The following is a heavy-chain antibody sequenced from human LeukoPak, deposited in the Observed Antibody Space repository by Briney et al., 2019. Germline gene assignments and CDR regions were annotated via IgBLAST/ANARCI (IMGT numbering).Heavy chain of an antibody. CDR2: IYSGGST. J-gene: IGHJ6*02. D-gene: IGHD3-22*01. CDR1: GFTVGSNY. CDR3: ARDSGNYYDSSGYYSTYYYYGMDV. V-gene: IGHV3-53*04. Sequence: PGGSLRLSCAASGFTVGSNYMSWVRQAPGKGLEWVSVIYSGGSTYYADSVKGRFTISRHNSKNTLYLQMNSLRAEDTAVYYCARDSGNYYDSSGYYSTYYYYGMDVWGQGTTVTVSS.